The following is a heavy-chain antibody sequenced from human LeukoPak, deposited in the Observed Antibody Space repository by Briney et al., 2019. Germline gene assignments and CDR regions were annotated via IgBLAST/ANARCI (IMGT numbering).Heavy chain of an antibody. CDR2: LSDSGGRT. J-gene: IGHJ4*02. CDR3: AKRGVVIRVILVGFHKEAYYFDS. D-gene: IGHD3-22*01. CDR1: GITLSNYG. Sequence: GGSLRLSCAVSGITLSNYGMSWVRQAPGKGLEWVAGLSDSGGRTNYADSVRGRFIISRDNAKNTLYLQTNSLRAEDTAVYFCAKRGVVIRVILVGFHKEAYYFDSWGQGALVTVSS. V-gene: IGHV3-23*01.